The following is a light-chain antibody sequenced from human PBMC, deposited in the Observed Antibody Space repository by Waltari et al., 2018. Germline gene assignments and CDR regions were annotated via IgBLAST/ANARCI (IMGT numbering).Light chain of an antibody. CDR2: FNTDGSH. CDR1: SGHSTYA. V-gene: IGLV4-69*01. CDR3: QTWDTDSYVI. Sequence: QLVLTQSPSASASLGASVKLTCTLSSGHSTYAIAWHQQQPEKGPRYLMKFNTDGSHNEGDGIPDRFSGSSSGAERYLTISSLQSEDEADYYCQTWDTDSYVIFGGGTKLTVL. J-gene: IGLJ2*01.